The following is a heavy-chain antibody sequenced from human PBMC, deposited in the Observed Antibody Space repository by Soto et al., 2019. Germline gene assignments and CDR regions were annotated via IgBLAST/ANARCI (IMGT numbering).Heavy chain of an antibody. CDR2: IYYSGST. J-gene: IGHJ5*02. V-gene: IGHV4-39*01. CDR1: GGSISSSSYY. Sequence: QLQLQESGPGLVKPSETLSLTCTVSGGSISSSSYYWGWIRQPPGKGLEWIGIIYYSGSTYYNPSLKTRVTTSVDTSENQFSLTLSSVSATDTAVYYCATSNGFDPWGQGTLVTVSS. CDR3: ATSNGFDP.